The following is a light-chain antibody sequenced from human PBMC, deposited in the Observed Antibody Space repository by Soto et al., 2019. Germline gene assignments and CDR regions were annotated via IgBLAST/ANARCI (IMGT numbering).Light chain of an antibody. CDR3: QQYNNWPPIT. V-gene: IGKV3-15*01. CDR1: QSVSSN. Sequence: ETVMTQSPDTLSLSPGESATLSCRASQSVSSNLAWYQRRPGQAPRLLIYRASTRAPGIPARFSGSGSGTEFTLTISSLQSEDFTVYYCQQYNNWPPITFGQGTRLEIK. CDR2: RAS. J-gene: IGKJ5*01.